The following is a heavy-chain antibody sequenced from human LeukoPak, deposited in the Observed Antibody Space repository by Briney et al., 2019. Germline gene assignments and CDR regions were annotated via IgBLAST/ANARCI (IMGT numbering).Heavy chain of an antibody. V-gene: IGHV3-49*04. CDR2: IRGKASGGTT. D-gene: IGHD4-17*01. CDR1: GFTFGDYR. J-gene: IGHJ4*02. Sequence: PGRCLRLSCTTSGFTFGDYRMNWVRQAPGKGLEWVGVIRGKASGGTTDYAASVKGRFTISRDDSKSIAYLQMSSLKIEDTAVYYCARDMGTTETGDDYWGQGTLVTVSS. CDR3: ARDMGTTETGDDY.